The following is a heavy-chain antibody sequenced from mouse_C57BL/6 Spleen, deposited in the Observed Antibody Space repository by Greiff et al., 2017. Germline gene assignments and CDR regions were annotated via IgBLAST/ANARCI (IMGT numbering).Heavy chain of an antibody. CDR2: IDPSDSYT. D-gene: IGHD1-1*01. Sequence: QVQLQQPGAELVMPGASVKLSCKASGYTFTSYWMHWVKQRPGQGLEWIGEIDPSDSYTNYNQKFKGKSTLTVDKSSSTAYMQLSSLTSEDSAVYYCARGYYYGSSYFDYWGQGTTLTVSS. V-gene: IGHV1-69*01. J-gene: IGHJ2*01. CDR3: ARGYYYGSSYFDY. CDR1: GYTFTSYW.